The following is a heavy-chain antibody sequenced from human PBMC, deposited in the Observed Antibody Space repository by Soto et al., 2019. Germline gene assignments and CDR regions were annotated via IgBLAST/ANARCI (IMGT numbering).Heavy chain of an antibody. CDR2: IYYSGST. V-gene: IGHV4-39*01. Sequence: QLQLQESGPGLVKPSETLSLTCTVSGGSISSSSYYWGWIRQPPGKGLEWIGSIYYSGSTYYNPSLKSRVTISVDTSKNQFSLKLSSVTAADTAVYYCARLLDLELNWFDPWGQGTLVTVSS. CDR1: GGSISSSSYY. D-gene: IGHD1-7*01. CDR3: ARLLDLELNWFDP. J-gene: IGHJ5*02.